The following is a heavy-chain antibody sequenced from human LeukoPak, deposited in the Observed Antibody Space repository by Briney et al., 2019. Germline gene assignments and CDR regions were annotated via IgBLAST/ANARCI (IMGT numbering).Heavy chain of an antibody. D-gene: IGHD6-13*01. CDR3: ARGGSSSWYAYYFDY. V-gene: IGHV1-2*02. CDR2: INPNSGGT. CDR1: RYTFTGYY. J-gene: IGHJ4*02. Sequence: GASVKVSCKAFRYTFTGYYMHWVRQAPGQGLEWMGWINPNSGGTNYAQKFQGRVTMTRDTSISTAYMELSRLRSDDTAVYYCARGGSSSWYAYYFDYWGQGTLVTVSS.